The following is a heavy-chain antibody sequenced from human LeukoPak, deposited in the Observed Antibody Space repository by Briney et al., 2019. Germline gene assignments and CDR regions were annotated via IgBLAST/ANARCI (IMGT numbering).Heavy chain of an antibody. D-gene: IGHD2-15*01. CDR1: FTFGNYA. Sequence: GGSLRLSCGFTFGNYAMTWVRQAPGEGLEWVSSISGSGGTTYYADSVKGRFTISRDNSKNTLYLQMNSLRAEDTAAYYCAKGGCSGVICYSVRGLDPWGQGTLVTVSS. J-gene: IGHJ5*02. V-gene: IGHV3-23*01. CDR2: ISGSGGTT. CDR3: AKGGCSGVICYSVRGLDP.